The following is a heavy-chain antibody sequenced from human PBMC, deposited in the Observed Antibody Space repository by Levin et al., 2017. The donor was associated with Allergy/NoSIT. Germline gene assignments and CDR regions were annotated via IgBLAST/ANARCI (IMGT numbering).Heavy chain of an antibody. CDR2: ISWNSHSV. J-gene: IGHJ4*02. CDR3: VKGGAEAVPRLDY. V-gene: IGHV3-9*01. Sequence: SLKISCAGSGFRFGDFAMHWVRQAPGKGLEWVSTISWNSHSVDYTDSVKGRFTISKDDAKNSLHLQMNSLRAEDTAFYYCVKGGAEAVPRLDYWGEGALVTGSS. CDR1: GFRFGDFA. D-gene: IGHD6-13*01.